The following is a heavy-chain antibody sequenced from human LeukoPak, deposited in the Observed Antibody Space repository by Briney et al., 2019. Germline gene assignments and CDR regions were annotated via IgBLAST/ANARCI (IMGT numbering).Heavy chain of an antibody. V-gene: IGHV3-13*01. J-gene: IGHJ4*02. CDR3: ARAVAGLNFDY. CDR1: GFTFSSYD. D-gene: IGHD6-19*01. CDR2: IGTAGDT. Sequence: PGGSLRLSCAASGFTFSSYDMHWVRQATGKGLEWVSAIGTAGDTYYPGSVKGRFTISRENAKNSLYLQMNSLRAGGTAVYYCARAVAGLNFDYWGQGTLVTVSS.